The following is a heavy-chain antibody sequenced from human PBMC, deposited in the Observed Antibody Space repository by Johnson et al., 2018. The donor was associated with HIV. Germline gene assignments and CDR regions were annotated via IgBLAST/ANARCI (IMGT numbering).Heavy chain of an antibody. J-gene: IGHJ3*02. CDR1: GFTFSSYG. Sequence: VQLVESGGGVVQPGRSLRLSCAASGFTFSSYGMHWVRQAPGKGLVWVSRVNNDGGDTIYADSVKGRFTISRDNAKNTLYLQMNSLRAEDTAMYFCARGGAFHAFDIWGHGTTVTVSS. CDR2: VNNDGGDT. CDR3: ARGGAFHAFDI. V-gene: IGHV3-74*02. D-gene: IGHD3-3*02.